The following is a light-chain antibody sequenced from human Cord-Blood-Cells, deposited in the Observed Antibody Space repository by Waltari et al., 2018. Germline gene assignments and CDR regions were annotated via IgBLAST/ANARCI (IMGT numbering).Light chain of an antibody. Sequence: DIQMTQSPSTLSASVGDRVTNTCRASQSISSWLAWYQQKPGKAPKLLIYDASSLESGVPSRFSGSGSGTEFTLTISSLQPDDFATYYCQQYNSYSPGYTFGQGTKLEIK. J-gene: IGKJ2*01. CDR3: QQYNSYSPGYT. CDR2: DAS. V-gene: IGKV1-5*01. CDR1: QSISSW.